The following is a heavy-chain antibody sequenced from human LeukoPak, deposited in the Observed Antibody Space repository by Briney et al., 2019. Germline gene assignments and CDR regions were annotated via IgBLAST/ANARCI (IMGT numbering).Heavy chain of an antibody. CDR2: IDTIGSS. V-gene: IGHV4-4*07. CDR3: ARSVRVVLTYYNYYYYMDV. Sequence: SETLSLTCTVSGGSISSDYWTWIRQLAGKGLEWIGRIDTIGSSSYNPSLKSRVTMSVDTSKNQFSLKLSSVTAADTAVYYCARSVRVVLTYYNYYYYMDVWGKGTTVTISS. D-gene: IGHD2-21*02. J-gene: IGHJ6*03. CDR1: GGSISSDY.